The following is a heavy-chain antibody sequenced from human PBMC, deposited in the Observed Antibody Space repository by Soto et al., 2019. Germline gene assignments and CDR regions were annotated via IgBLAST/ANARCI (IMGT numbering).Heavy chain of an antibody. CDR1: GFTFSSYA. J-gene: IGHJ4*02. CDR3: AKRGSGEYHYFQY. V-gene: IGHV3-23*01. D-gene: IGHD2-15*01. CDR2: IGRGNGGT. Sequence: GGSLRLSCAASGFTFSSYAMSWVRQAPGKGLEWVSTIGRGNGGTYYADSVKGRFTISRDNSRNTLYLQVNSLRAEDTAIYFCAKRGSGEYHYFQYWGQGTLVTVSS.